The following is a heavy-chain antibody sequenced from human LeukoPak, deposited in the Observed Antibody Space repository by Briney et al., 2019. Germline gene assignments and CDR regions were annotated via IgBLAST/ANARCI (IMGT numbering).Heavy chain of an antibody. J-gene: IGHJ1*01. Sequence: GGSLRLSCTGSGFTFGIYSMNWVRHAPGKGLEWVSYIGHTGSVTDYADSVKGRFTVSRDNAKNSLCLQMNTLRAEDTAVYYCVRDGAVVTSGSYPWRYFQYWGLGTLVTVSS. D-gene: IGHD3-10*01. CDR1: GFTFGIYS. CDR2: IGHTGSVT. V-gene: IGHV3-48*04. CDR3: VRDGAVVTSGSYPWRYFQY.